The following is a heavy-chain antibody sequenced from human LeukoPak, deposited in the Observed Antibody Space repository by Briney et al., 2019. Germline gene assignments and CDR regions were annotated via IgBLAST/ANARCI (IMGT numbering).Heavy chain of an antibody. Sequence: GESLKISCKGSGYSFTSYWIGWVRQMPGKGLEWMGIIYPGGSDTRYSPSFQGQVTISADKSISTAYLQWSSLKASDTAMYYCASLGSGSYYPFDAFDIWDQGTMVTVSS. V-gene: IGHV5-51*01. CDR3: ASLGSGSYYPFDAFDI. J-gene: IGHJ3*02. D-gene: IGHD3-10*01. CDR2: IYPGGSDT. CDR1: GYSFTSYW.